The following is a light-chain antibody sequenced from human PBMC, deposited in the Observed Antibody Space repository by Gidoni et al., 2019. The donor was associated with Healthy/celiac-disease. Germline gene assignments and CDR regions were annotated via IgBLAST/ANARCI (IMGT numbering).Light chain of an antibody. J-gene: IGKJ4*01. V-gene: IGKV3-11*01. Sequence: IVLPQSPATLSLSPGERATLSCRASQSVSSYLAWYQQKPGQAPRLLIYDASNRATGIPARCSGSGSGTEFTLTISSLEPEDFAVYYCQQRSNWPPRITFGGXTKVEIK. CDR1: QSVSSY. CDR3: QQRSNWPPRIT. CDR2: DAS.